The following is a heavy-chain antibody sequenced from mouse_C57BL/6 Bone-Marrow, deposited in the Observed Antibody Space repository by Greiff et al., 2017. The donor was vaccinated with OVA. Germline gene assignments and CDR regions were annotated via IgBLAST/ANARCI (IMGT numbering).Heavy chain of an antibody. D-gene: IGHD2-3*01. CDR3: ARSGWLLPRD. CDR2: IDPSDSYT. CDR1: GYTFTSYW. J-gene: IGHJ2*01. V-gene: IGHV1-59*01. Sequence: VKLQQPGAELVRPGTSVKLSCKASGYTFTSYWMHWVKQRPGQGLEWIGVIDPSDSYTNYNQKFKGKATLTVDTSSITAYMQLSSLTSEDSAVYYCARSGWLLPRDWGQGTTLTVSS.